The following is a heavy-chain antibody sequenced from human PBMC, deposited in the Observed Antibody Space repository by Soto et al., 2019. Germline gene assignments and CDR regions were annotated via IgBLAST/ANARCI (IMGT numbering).Heavy chain of an antibody. Sequence: GGSLRLSCAASGFTFSSYAMSWVRQAPGKGLEWVSAISGSGGSTYYADSVKGRFTISRDNSKNTLYLQMNSLRAEDTAVYYCAKELVGYYDILTGYPTYYFDYWGQGTLVTVSS. J-gene: IGHJ4*02. CDR2: ISGSGGST. D-gene: IGHD3-9*01. CDR1: GFTFSSYA. CDR3: AKELVGYYDILTGYPTYYFDY. V-gene: IGHV3-23*01.